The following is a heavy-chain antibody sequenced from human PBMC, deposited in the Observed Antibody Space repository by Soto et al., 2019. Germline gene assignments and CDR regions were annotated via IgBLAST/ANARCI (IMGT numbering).Heavy chain of an antibody. J-gene: IGHJ2*01. CDR3: ARVSGAARSGYFDL. Sequence: QVQLVESGGGVVQPGRSLRLSCAASGFTFSSYAMHWVRQAPGKGLEWVAVISYDGSNKYYADSVKGRFTISRDNSKNTLYLQMNSLRAEDTAVYYCARVSGAARSGYFDLWGRGTLVTVSS. CDR2: ISYDGSNK. CDR1: GFTFSSYA. D-gene: IGHD6-6*01. V-gene: IGHV3-30-3*01.